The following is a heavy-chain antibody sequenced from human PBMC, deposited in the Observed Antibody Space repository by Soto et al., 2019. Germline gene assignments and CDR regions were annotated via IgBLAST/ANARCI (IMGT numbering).Heavy chain of an antibody. CDR2: MSHSGGT. Sequence: AQLQQWGAGLLKPSETLSLTCAVYGGSVSSGSYYWSWIRQPPGKGLEWIGEMSHSGGTHFNPSLKSRVTISVDTSKNQFSLKMSSVTAADTSLYYCARVERGTATTVVDAFDIWGPGTMVTVSS. J-gene: IGHJ3*02. D-gene: IGHD1-1*01. CDR1: GGSVSSGSYY. V-gene: IGHV4-34*01. CDR3: ARVERGTATTVVDAFDI.